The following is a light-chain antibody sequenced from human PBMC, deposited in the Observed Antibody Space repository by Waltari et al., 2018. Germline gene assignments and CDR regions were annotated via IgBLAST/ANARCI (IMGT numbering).Light chain of an antibody. Sequence: IVLTQSPGTLSLSPGERATLSCRASQSVGTFLVWYQQKPGPAPRLLIQGASARATGTPDRFSGSGSGTDFSLTISRLEPEDFAVYYCQHYVRLPVTFGQGTKVEI. V-gene: IGKV3-20*01. CDR3: QHYVRLPVT. J-gene: IGKJ1*01. CDR2: GAS. CDR1: QSVGTF.